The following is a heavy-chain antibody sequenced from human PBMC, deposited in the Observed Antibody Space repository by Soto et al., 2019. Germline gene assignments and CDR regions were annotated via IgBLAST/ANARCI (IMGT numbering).Heavy chain of an antibody. J-gene: IGHJ4*02. CDR2: ISHKSSAI. D-gene: IGHD4-17*01. CDR1: GFTFSNYA. Sequence: GGSLRLSCAASGFTFSNYAMNWVRQAPGKGLEWVSYISHKSSAIYHADSVKGRFTISRDNAKNSLYLQMNSLRDEDTAVYYWARDRHKSTTVNIMDCWGQGPLVTVGS. V-gene: IGHV3-48*02. CDR3: ARDRHKSTTVNIMDC.